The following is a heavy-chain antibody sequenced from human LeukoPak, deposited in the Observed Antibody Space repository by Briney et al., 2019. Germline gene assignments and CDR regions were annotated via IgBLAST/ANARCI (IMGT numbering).Heavy chain of an antibody. CDR3: AKGHSAHGTGFDY. CDR1: GLTFSRFA. J-gene: IGHJ4*02. D-gene: IGHD1-1*01. V-gene: IGHV3-23*01. CDR2: ISNSGDTK. Sequence: GGTLRLSCAASGLTFSRFAMSWVRQAPGKGLEWVSAISNSGDTKYYADSVKGRFTISRDNLKNTLYVQMNSLRVEDTAVYYCAKGHSAHGTGFDYWGQGTLVIVSS.